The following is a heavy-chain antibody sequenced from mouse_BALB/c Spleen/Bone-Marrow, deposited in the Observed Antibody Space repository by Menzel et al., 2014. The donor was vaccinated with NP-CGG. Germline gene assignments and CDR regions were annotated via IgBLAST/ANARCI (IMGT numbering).Heavy chain of an antibody. CDR3: VRLKTSFAF. CDR2: INPSSTYT. CDR1: GYTFTDYT. Sequence: VQLQESGAELARPGASVKMSCKASGYTFTDYTMHWVKQRPGQVLEWIGSINPSSTYTNYNQKFKDKATLTADKSSITAYMQLSSLTSEDSAVYYCVRLKTSFAFWGQGTLVTVSA. D-gene: IGHD2-10*02. V-gene: IGHV1-4*01. J-gene: IGHJ3*01.